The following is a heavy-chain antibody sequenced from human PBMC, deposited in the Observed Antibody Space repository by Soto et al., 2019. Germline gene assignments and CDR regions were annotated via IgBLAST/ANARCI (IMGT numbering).Heavy chain of an antibody. V-gene: IGHV1-2*02. D-gene: IGHD3-3*01. CDR2: MNPATGAA. CDR1: GYPVTAYY. J-gene: IGHJ3*02. Sequence: QLHLVQSGAVVKKPGASVTVSCSASGYPVTAYYMHWVRQAPGRGLEWMGGMNPATGAAKYTQPFQGRVPVPRDTATSTVVMELSGLTSEDTAVFYCARGGGVGVAGSAAFDMWGQGTLVTVSS. CDR3: ARGGGVGVAGSAAFDM.